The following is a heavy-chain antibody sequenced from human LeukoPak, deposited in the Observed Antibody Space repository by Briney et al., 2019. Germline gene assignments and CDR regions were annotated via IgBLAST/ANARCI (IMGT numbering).Heavy chain of an antibody. V-gene: IGHV3-21*01. CDR1: GFTFSSYS. CDR2: ISSSSSYI. CDR3: ARDRSLLIAARLVGAFDI. D-gene: IGHD6-6*01. J-gene: IGHJ3*02. Sequence: PGRSLSLSCAASGFTFSSYSMNWVRQAPGKGLEWVSSISSSSSYIYYADSVKGRFTISRDNAKNSLYLQMNSLRAEDTAVYYCARDRSLLIAARLVGAFDIWGQGTMVTVSS.